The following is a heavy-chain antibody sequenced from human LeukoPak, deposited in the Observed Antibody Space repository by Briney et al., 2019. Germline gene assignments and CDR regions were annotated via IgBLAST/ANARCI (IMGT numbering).Heavy chain of an antibody. V-gene: IGHV3-66*01. CDR3: ARDLETDLSDAFDI. CDR1: GFTASSNY. D-gene: IGHD2/OR15-2a*01. CDR2: IYSGGRT. J-gene: IGHJ3*02. Sequence: PGGSLRLSCAASGFTASSNYMSWVRQAPGKGLEWVSVIYSGGRTYYADSVKGRFTISRENSKNTLYLQMKSLRAEDTAVYYCARDLETDLSDAFDIWGQGTMVTVSS.